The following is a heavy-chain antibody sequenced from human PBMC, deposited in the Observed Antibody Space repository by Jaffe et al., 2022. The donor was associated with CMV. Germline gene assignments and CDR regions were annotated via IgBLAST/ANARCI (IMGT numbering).Heavy chain of an antibody. D-gene: IGHD5-18*01. Sequence: EVQLVESGGGLVKPGGSLRLSCAASGFTFSSYSMNWVRQAPGKGLEWVSSISSSSSYIYYADSVKGRFTISRDNAKNSLYLQMNSLRAEDTAVYYCARGGVDTAMVFQYWGQGTLVTVSS. V-gene: IGHV3-21*01. CDR2: ISSSSSYI. CDR3: ARGGVDTAMVFQY. J-gene: IGHJ4*02. CDR1: GFTFSSYS.